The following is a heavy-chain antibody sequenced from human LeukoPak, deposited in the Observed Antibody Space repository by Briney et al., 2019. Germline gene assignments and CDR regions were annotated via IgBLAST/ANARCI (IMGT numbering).Heavy chain of an antibody. D-gene: IGHD3-3*01. CDR1: GYTFTSYG. CDR2: ISAYNGNT. J-gene: IGHJ4*02. Sequence: GASVKVSCKASGYTFTSYGISWVRQAPGQGLEWMGWISAYNGNTNYAQKLQGRVTMTTDTSTSTAYMELRSLRSDDTAVYYCARDRELRDFWSGYYILGVVPYYFDYWGQRTLVTVSS. V-gene: IGHV1-18*01. CDR3: ARDRELRDFWSGYYILGVVPYYFDY.